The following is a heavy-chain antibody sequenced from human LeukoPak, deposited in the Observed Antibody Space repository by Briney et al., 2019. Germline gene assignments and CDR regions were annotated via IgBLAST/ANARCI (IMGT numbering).Heavy chain of an antibody. D-gene: IGHD1-26*01. Sequence: SETLSLTCTVSGRSISSSSYYWGWVRQPPGKGLEWIVSIYYSGSTYYNPSLKSRVTISVDTSKNQFSLQLCSVTAADTGVYYCARDKGAPLVGATGIDYWGQGTLVSVSS. CDR3: ARDKGAPLVGATGIDY. CDR1: GRSISSSSYY. CDR2: IYYSGST. J-gene: IGHJ4*02. V-gene: IGHV4-39*07.